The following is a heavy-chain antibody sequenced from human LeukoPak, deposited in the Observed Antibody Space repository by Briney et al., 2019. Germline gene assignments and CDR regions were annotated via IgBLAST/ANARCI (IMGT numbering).Heavy chain of an antibody. V-gene: IGHV3-11*04. CDR3: ARDLSLVTIFGVVIDKYFDY. J-gene: IGHJ4*02. Sequence: RGSLRPSCAASGFTFSDYYMSWIRQAPGKGLEWVSYISSSGSTIYYADSVKGRFTISRDNAKNSLYLQMNSLRAEDTAVYYCARDLSLVTIFGVVIDKYFDYWGQGTLVTVSS. D-gene: IGHD3-3*01. CDR1: GFTFSDYY. CDR2: ISSSGSTI.